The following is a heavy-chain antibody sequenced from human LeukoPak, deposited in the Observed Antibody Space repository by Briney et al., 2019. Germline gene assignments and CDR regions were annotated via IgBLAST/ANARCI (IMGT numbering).Heavy chain of an antibody. CDR2: ITSNSGSI. D-gene: IGHD3-10*01. CDR1: GFTFDDFA. V-gene: IGHV3-9*01. J-gene: IGHJ6*02. Sequence: PGGSLRLSCAASGFTFDDFAMHWVRQAPGKGLEWVSGITSNSGSIAYADSVKGRFTISRDNAKNSLYLQMNSLRAEDAALYYCAKDFSASLPSGSSQYHFYYYGMDVWGQGTTVTVSS. CDR3: AKDFSASLPSGSSQYHFYYYGMDV.